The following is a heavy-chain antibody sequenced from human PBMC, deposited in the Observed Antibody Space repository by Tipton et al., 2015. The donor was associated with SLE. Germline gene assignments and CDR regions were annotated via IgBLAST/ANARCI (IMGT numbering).Heavy chain of an antibody. J-gene: IGHJ3*02. D-gene: IGHD3-10*01. CDR3: ASQAIITMVQESQAFDI. V-gene: IGHV4-4*07. CDR1: GGSISRYY. CDR2: IYTSGST. Sequence: TLSLTCTVSGGSISRYYWSWIRQPAGKGLEWIGRIYTSGSTNYNPSLKSRVTMSVDTSKNQFSLKLSSVTAADTAVYYCASQAIITMVQESQAFDIWGQGTMVTVSS.